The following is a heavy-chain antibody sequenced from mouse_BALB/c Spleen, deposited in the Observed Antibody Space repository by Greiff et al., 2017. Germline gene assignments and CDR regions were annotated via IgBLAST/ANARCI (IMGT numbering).Heavy chain of an antibody. J-gene: IGHJ3*01. V-gene: IGHV1S135*01. Sequence: EVQLQQSGPELMKPGASVKISCKASGYSFTSYYMHWVKQSHGKSLEWIGYIDPFNGGTSYNQKFKGKATLTVDKSSSTAYMHLSSLTSEDSAVYYCARFWDGFAYWGQGTLVTVSA. D-gene: IGHD4-1*01. CDR2: IDPFNGGT. CDR1: GYSFTSYY. CDR3: ARFWDGFAY.